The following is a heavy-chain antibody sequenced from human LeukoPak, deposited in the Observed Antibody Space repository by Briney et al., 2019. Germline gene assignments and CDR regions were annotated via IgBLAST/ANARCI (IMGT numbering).Heavy chain of an antibody. V-gene: IGHV4-39*07. CDR1: GGSISSSSYY. CDR2: IYYSGST. CDR3: ARKLRRYTTFDY. D-gene: IGHD1-14*01. J-gene: IGHJ4*02. Sequence: SGTLSLTCTVSGGSISSSSYYWGWIRQPPGKGLEWIGSIYYSGSTYYNPSLKSRVTISVDTSKNQFSLKLSSVTAADTAVYYCARKLRRYTTFDYWGQGTLVTVSS.